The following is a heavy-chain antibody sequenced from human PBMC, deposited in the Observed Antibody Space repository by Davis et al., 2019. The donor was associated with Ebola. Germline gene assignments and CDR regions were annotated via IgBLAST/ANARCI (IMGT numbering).Heavy chain of an antibody. CDR1: GFTFGTYG. J-gene: IGHJ4*02. CDR3: ARDFGGGTFGRYFDY. Sequence: PGGSLRLSCAASGFTFGTYGMHWVRQAPGKGLEWVAVIWYDGSNKYYADSVKGRFTISRDNSKNTLYLQMNSLRAEDTAVYYCARDFGGGTFGRYFDYWGQGTLVTVSS. V-gene: IGHV3-33*01. D-gene: IGHD3-10*01. CDR2: IWYDGSNK.